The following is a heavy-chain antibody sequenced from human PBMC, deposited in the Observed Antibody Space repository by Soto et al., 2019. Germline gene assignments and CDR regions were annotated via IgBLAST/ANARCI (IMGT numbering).Heavy chain of an antibody. J-gene: IGHJ5*02. Sequence: SETLSLTCTVSGGSISTSGYSWGWIRQPPGKGLEWIGSIHYSGGTYYNPSLKSRVTMSVDTSKNQFSLKLSSVTAADTAVYYCARHRYCSGGSCYHLDNWFDPWGQGSLVTVSS. V-gene: IGHV4-39*01. CDR1: GGSISTSGYS. CDR2: IHYSGGT. D-gene: IGHD2-15*01. CDR3: ARHRYCSGGSCYHLDNWFDP.